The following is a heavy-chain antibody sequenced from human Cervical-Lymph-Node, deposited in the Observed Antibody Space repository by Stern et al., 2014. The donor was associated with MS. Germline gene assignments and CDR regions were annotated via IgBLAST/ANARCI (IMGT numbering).Heavy chain of an antibody. CDR1: GYTFATFA. CDR3: ARGRGVVLAASYFDY. V-gene: IGHV1-3*01. Sequence: QMQLVQSGAEVKKPGASVKVSCKASGYTFATFAVHWVRQAPGQRLEWMGWIAASNGNTKYSQQFQDRLTLNRDHSANTVYMELSSLRSEDTAVYFCARGRGVVLAASYFDYWGQGTLLTVSS. J-gene: IGHJ4*02. CDR2: IAASNGNT. D-gene: IGHD2-15*01.